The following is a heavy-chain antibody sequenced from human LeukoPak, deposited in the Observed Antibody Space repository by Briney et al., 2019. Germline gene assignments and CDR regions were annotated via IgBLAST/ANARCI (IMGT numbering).Heavy chain of an antibody. J-gene: IGHJ4*02. Sequence: SETLSLTCAVYGGSFNNYYWSWIRQPPGKGLEWIGEVNHSGSTTYNPSLRSRVTISIDTSKNQFSLQLTSVTAADTAIYYCATLMLITVGPDYWGQGHLVTVSS. CDR2: VNHSGST. V-gene: IGHV4-34*01. D-gene: IGHD3-16*01. CDR3: ATLMLITVGPDY. CDR1: GGSFNNYY.